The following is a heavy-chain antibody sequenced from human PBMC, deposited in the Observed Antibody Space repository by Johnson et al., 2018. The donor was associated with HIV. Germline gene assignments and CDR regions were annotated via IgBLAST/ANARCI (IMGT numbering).Heavy chain of an antibody. V-gene: IGHV3-20*04. D-gene: IGHD6-13*01. CDR3: AKDQWTSSWTNDAFDF. CDR2: IDWNGGSS. J-gene: IGHJ3*01. Sequence: VQLVESGGGLVRPGGSLRLSCAASGFTFDDYGMTWVRQAPGKGLEWVSGIDWNGGSSGYADSVKGRFSISRDYGKNSLYLQMNSLRAEDTAVYYCAKDQWTSSWTNDAFDFWGQGTMVTVSS. CDR1: GFTFDDYG.